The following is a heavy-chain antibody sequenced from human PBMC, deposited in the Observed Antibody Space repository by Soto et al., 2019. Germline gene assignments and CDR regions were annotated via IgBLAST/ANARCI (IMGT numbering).Heavy chain of an antibody. CDR3: ARDQLRSGLYVWFDP. J-gene: IGHJ5*02. CDR1: CGSIGTFY. Sequence: GTLSRTCTGSCGSIGTFYWSWIRQPPGKGLEWIGYIYNDGSTSYNPSLRSRVTISVDTSKNQFSLILSSVTSADTAVYYCARDQLRSGLYVWFDPWGQGTLVTVSS. V-gene: IGHV4-59*01. CDR2: IYNDGST. D-gene: IGHD6-25*01.